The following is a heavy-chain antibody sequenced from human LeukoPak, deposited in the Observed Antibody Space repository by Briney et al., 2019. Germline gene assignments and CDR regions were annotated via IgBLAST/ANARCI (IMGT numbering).Heavy chain of an antibody. V-gene: IGHV1-46*01. CDR2: INPSGGST. Sequence: ASVKVSCKASGYTFTNYYIHWVRQAPGQGLEWMGIINPSGGSTSYAQKFQGRVTMTRDTSTSTVYMELSSLRSEDTAVYYCARARSPSIAALDFDYWGQGTLVTVSS. J-gene: IGHJ4*02. CDR3: ARARSPSIAALDFDY. CDR1: GYTFTNYY. D-gene: IGHD6-6*01.